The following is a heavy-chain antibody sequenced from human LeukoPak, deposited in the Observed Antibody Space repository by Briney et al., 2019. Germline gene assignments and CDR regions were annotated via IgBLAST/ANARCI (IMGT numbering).Heavy chain of an antibody. J-gene: IGHJ6*03. CDR3: ATGPFGYDSSGYYHYYMDV. CDR1: GYTLTELS. CDR2: FDPEDGET. Sequence: ASVKVSCKVSGYTLTELSMHWVRQAPGKGLEWMGGFDPEDGETIYAQKCQGRVTMTEDTSTDTAYMELSSLRSEDTAVYYCATGPFGYDSSGYYHYYMDVWGKGTTVTVSS. V-gene: IGHV1-24*01. D-gene: IGHD3-22*01.